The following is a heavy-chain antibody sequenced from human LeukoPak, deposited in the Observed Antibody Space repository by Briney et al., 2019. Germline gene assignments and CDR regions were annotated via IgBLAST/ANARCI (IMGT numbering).Heavy chain of an antibody. CDR3: AAIVTWDYYYYYMDV. CDR2: IIPIFGTA. Sequence: SVKVSCKASGGTFSSYAISWVRQAPGQGLEWMGGIIPIFGTANYAQKFQGRVTITTDESTSTAYMELSSLRSEDTAVYYCAAIVTWDYYYYYMDVWAKGPRSPSP. D-gene: IGHD5-18*01. V-gene: IGHV1-69*05. J-gene: IGHJ6*03. CDR1: GGTFSSYA.